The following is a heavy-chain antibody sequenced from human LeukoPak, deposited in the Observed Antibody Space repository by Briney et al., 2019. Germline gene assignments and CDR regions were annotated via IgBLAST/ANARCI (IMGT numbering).Heavy chain of an antibody. CDR1: GFSLSTSGVG. CDR3: ARHRGSYYVSGYFDY. V-gene: IGHV2-5*01. J-gene: IGHJ4*02. CDR2: IYWNDDK. Sequence: SGPTLVKPTQTLTLTCTFSGFSLSTSGVGVGWIRQPPGKALEWLALIYWNDDKRYSPSLKSRLTITKDTSKNQVVLTMTNMDPVDTATYYCARHRGSYYVSGYFDYRGQGTLVTVSS. D-gene: IGHD1-26*01.